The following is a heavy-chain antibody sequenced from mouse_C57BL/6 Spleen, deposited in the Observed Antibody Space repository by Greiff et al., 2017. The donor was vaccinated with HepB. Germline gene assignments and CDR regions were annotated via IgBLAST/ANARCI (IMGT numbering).Heavy chain of an antibody. D-gene: IGHD1-1*01. CDR1: GYAFSSYW. Sequence: QVQLQQSGAELVKPGASVKISCKASGYAFSSYWMNWVKQRPGKGLEWIGQIYPGDGDTNYNGKFKGQATLTADKSSSTAYMQLISLTSEDSAVYFCARYYGSSPYAMDYWGQGTSVTVSS. J-gene: IGHJ4*01. V-gene: IGHV1-80*01. CDR2: IYPGDGDT. CDR3: ARYYGSSPYAMDY.